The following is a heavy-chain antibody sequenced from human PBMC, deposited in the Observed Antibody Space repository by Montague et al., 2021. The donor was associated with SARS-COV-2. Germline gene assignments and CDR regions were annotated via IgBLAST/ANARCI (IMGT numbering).Heavy chain of an antibody. CDR1: GDSISSSNYQ. J-gene: IGHJ4*02. CDR3: ARHVGDCWTGFYVDS. D-gene: IGHD3/OR15-3a*01. CDR2: ISHSGSA. Sequence: SETLSLTCTVSGDSISSSNYQWAWFRQPPGKGLQWVGSISHSGSAYYNPSLKSRLTISVDMSKRLFSLDVESVAVADTAFYYCARHVGDCWTGFYVDSWGQGTLVTVSS. V-gene: IGHV4-39*01.